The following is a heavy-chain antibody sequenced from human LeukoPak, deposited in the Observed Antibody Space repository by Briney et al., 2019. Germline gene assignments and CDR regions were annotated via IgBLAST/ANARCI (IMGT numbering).Heavy chain of an antibody. CDR3: ATHWGDCSGGDCNFGFKPLWY. CDR2: IEPKIDGGTT. CDR1: GFTFNDAY. J-gene: IGHJ4*02. Sequence: GGSLRLSCAGSGFTFNDAYMTWVRQAPGKGLEWLGRIEPKIDGGTTDYAAPAKGRFSISRDDSEKTLYLQMNSLKTEDTAVYYCATHWGDCSGGDCNFGFKPLWYWGQGTLVTVSS. V-gene: IGHV3-15*04. D-gene: IGHD2-15*01.